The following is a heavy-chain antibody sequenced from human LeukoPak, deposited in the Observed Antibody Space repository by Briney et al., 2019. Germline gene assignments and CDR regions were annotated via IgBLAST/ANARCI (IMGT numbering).Heavy chain of an antibody. Sequence: SETLSLTCTVSGASITSYYWSWIRQPAGKGLEWIGQMYTSGSTNYNPSLQSRVTISLDKSKNQFSLKLNSVTAADTAVYYCARESREDWYFDLWGRGTLVTVSS. CDR2: MYTSGST. D-gene: IGHD3-10*01. CDR3: ARESREDWYFDL. J-gene: IGHJ2*01. V-gene: IGHV4-4*07. CDR1: GASITSYY.